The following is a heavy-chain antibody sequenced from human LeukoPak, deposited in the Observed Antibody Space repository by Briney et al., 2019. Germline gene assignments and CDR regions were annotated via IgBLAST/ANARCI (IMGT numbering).Heavy chain of an antibody. V-gene: IGHV3-30*04. Sequence: GGSLRLSCAVSGFTFSTYAMHWVRQAPGKGLEWVAVVSFDGRNKYYADSVKGRFTISRDNSKNTLYVQMNSLRAEDTAVYYCARGIPLDCWGQGTLVTVSS. CDR1: GFTFSTYA. CDR2: VSFDGRNK. J-gene: IGHJ4*02. CDR3: ARGIPLDC.